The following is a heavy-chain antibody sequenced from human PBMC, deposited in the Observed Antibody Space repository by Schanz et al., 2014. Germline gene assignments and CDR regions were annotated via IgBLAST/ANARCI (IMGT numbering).Heavy chain of an antibody. Sequence: DVHLVESGGGVVQPGRSLRLSCAASGFTFSSYSLAWVRQAPGKGLEWVSFISTGRYLYYADSVKGRFTISRDNAKNSLYLQMTGLRAEDTAVYYCAAHETLSTTACYPSWGQGTLVAVSS. CDR2: ISTGRYL. CDR3: AAHETLSTTACYPS. D-gene: IGHD2-2*01. J-gene: IGHJ4*02. CDR1: GFTFSSYS. V-gene: IGHV3-21*04.